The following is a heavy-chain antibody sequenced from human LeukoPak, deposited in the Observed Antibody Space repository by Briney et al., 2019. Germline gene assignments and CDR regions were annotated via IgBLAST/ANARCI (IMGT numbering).Heavy chain of an antibody. CDR2: IIPIFGTA. CDR1: GYTFTSYG. CDR3: ARGGSGFGELLSPYYMDV. D-gene: IGHD3-10*01. Sequence: SVKVSCKASGYTFTSYGISWVRQAPGQGLEWMGGIIPIFGTANYAQKFQGRVTITTDESTSTAYMELSSLRSEDTAVYYCARGGSGFGELLSPYYMDVWGKGTTVTVSS. V-gene: IGHV1-69*05. J-gene: IGHJ6*03.